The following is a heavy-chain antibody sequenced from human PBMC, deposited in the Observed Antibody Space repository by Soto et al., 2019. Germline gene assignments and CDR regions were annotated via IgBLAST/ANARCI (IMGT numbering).Heavy chain of an antibody. V-gene: IGHV3-74*01. Sequence: PGGSLRLSCAASGFTFSDHWMHWVRQAPGEGLVWVSRINTDGSTTSYADSVKGRFTISRDNVKNTLFLQMNSLRADDTALYFCAKNSGWFNTWGQGALVTVSS. J-gene: IGHJ5*02. D-gene: IGHD3-10*01. CDR1: GFTFSDHW. CDR2: INTDGSTT. CDR3: AKNSGWFNT.